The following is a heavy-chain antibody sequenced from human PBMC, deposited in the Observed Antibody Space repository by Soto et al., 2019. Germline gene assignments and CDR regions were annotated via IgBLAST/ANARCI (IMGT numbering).Heavy chain of an antibody. CDR1: GYTFTGYY. CDR2: INPNSGGT. CDR3: ARGEGGPRWGSIDY. D-gene: IGHD2-21*01. J-gene: IGHJ4*02. Sequence: GASVKVSCKASGYTFTGYYMHWLRQAPGQGLEWMGWINPNSGGTNYAQKFQGWVTMTRDTSISTAYMELSRLRSDDTAVYYCARGEGGPRWGSIDYWGQGTLVTVSS. V-gene: IGHV1-2*04.